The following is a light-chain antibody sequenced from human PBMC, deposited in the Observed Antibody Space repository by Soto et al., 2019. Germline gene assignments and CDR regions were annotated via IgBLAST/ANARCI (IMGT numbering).Light chain of an antibody. CDR1: QGISNY. CDR3: QKYNSAPYT. CDR2: AAS. V-gene: IGKV1-27*01. Sequence: DIQMTQSPSSLSASVGDRVTITCRASQGISNYLAWYQQKPGKVPKLLIYAASTLQSGGPSRFSGSGSGTDFTLTIRSLQPEDVATYYCQKYNSAPYTCGQGTKLEIK. J-gene: IGKJ2*01.